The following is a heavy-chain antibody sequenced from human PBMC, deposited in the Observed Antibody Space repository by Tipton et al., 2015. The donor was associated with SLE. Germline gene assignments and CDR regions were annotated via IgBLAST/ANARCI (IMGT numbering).Heavy chain of an antibody. CDR3: ARVDTAMVFPFGGYYLDY. V-gene: IGHV4-39*07. Sequence: TLSRTCTVSGGSISSGSHWWGWIRQPPGKGPEWIGTLYSRGSAYSNPSLQSRVTISPDTSKNLLSLKLRSVTATDTAVYYCARVDTAMVFPFGGYYLDYWGQGILVTVSS. CDR1: GGSISSGSHW. CDR2: LYSRGSA. D-gene: IGHD5-18*01. J-gene: IGHJ4*02.